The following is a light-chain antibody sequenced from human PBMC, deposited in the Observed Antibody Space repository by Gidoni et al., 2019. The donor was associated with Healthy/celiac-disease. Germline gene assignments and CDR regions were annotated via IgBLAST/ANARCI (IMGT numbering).Light chain of an antibody. J-gene: IGKJ5*01. Sequence: DIQMTQSPSSLSASVGDRVTITCRASQSISSYLNWYQQKPGKAPKLLIYAASSLQSGVPSRFIGSRSGTDVTPTISSRQPEDFATNYCQQSYSTTLPFGQGTRLEIK. CDR1: QSISSY. V-gene: IGKV1-39*01. CDR3: QQSYSTTLP. CDR2: AAS.